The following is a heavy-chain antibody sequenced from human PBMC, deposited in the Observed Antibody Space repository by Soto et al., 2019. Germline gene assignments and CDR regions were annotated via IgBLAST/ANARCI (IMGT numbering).Heavy chain of an antibody. J-gene: IGHJ6*02. CDR3: ARDRVVSPDYYYYGMDV. D-gene: IGHD3-22*01. CDR2: IYYSGST. CDR1: GGSISSYY. Sequence: PSETLSLTCTVSGGSISSYYWSWIRQPPGKGLEWIGYIYYSGSTNYNPSLKSRVTISVDTSKNQFSLKLSSVTAADTAVYYCARDRVVSPDYYYYGMDVWGQGTTVTVSS. V-gene: IGHV4-59*01.